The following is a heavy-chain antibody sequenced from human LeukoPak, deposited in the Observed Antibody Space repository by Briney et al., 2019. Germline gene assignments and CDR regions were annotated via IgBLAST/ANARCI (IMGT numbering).Heavy chain of an antibody. V-gene: IGHV3-33*01. CDR2: IWSDGSNE. D-gene: IGHD3-22*01. J-gene: IGHJ2*01. CDR1: GFTLSYYG. CDR3: ARDADTSGSYWYFDL. Sequence: GGSLRLSCAASGFTLSYYGMHWVRQAPGKGLEWVALIWSDGSNENYADSVKGRFTISRDTSRNKLYLQMHSLRAEDTAVYYCARDADTSGSYWYFDLWGRGTQVTVSS.